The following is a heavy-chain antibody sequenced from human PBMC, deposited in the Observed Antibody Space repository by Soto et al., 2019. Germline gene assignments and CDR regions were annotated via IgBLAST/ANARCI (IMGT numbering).Heavy chain of an antibody. CDR2: IYSGGST. CDR1: GFTVSSNY. J-gene: IGHJ1*01. V-gene: IGHV3-53*01. Sequence: EVQLVESGGGLIQPGGSLRLSCAASGFTVSSNYMSWVRQAPGKGLEWVSVIYSGGSTYYADTVKARFTISRDNSKNAPNLQMNRLRAEDTAVYYCARDRVESGDTEAFQHWGQGTLVTVSS. CDR3: ARDRVESGDTEAFQH. D-gene: IGHD2-21*02.